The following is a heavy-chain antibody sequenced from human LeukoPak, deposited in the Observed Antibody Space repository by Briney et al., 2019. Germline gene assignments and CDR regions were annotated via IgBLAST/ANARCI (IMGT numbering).Heavy chain of an antibody. CDR2: IYTSGST. CDR1: GDSISSYY. CDR3: ARHVRIAAAGFDY. D-gene: IGHD6-13*01. Sequence: PSETLSLTCTGSGDSISSYYWSWIRQPAGKGLEWVGRIYTSGSTNYNPSLKSRVTISVDTSKNQFSLKLSSVTAADTAVYYCARHVRIAAAGFDYWGQGTLVTVSS. J-gene: IGHJ4*02. V-gene: IGHV4-4*07.